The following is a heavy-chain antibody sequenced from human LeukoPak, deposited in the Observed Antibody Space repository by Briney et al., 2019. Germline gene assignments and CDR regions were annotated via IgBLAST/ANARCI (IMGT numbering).Heavy chain of an antibody. D-gene: IGHD6-25*01. CDR2: INPSGGST. V-gene: IGHV1-46*01. J-gene: IGHJ4*02. CDR1: GYTFTNYY. Sequence: ASVKVSCKASGYTFTNYYMHWVRQAPGQGLEWMGIINPSGGSTSYAQKFQGRVSRVTMTRDTSTSTVYMELSSLKSEDTAVYYCARGVSSDPLGYWGQGTLVTVSS. CDR3: ARGVSSDPLGY.